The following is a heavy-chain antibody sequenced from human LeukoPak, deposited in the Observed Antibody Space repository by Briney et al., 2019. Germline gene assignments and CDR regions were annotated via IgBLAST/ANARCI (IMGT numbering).Heavy chain of an antibody. V-gene: IGHV3-11*01. J-gene: IGHJ4*02. CDR2: ISSSGSTI. D-gene: IGHD3-10*01. CDR1: GFTFSDYY. CDR3: ARRYYYGSGSYFFDY. Sequence: GGSLRLSCAASGFTFSDYYMSWIRQAPGKGLEWVSYISSSGSTIYYADSVKGRFTISRDNAKNSLYLQMNSLRAEDTAVYYCARRYYYGSGSYFFDYWGQGTLVTVSS.